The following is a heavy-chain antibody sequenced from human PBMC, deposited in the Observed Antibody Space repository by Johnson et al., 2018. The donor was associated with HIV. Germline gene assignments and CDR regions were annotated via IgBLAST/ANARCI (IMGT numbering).Heavy chain of an antibody. CDR3: ARSDYVWGSYTRKGAFDI. J-gene: IGHJ3*02. Sequence: VQLVESGGGVAQPGRSLRLSCAASGFTFDDYAMHWVRQAPGKGLEWVSGLSWNSGSIGYADSVKGRFTISRDNAKNSLYLQMNSLRAEDTALYYCARSDYVWGSYTRKGAFDIWGQGTMVTVSS. CDR2: LSWNSGSI. D-gene: IGHD3-16*01. V-gene: IGHV3-9*01. CDR1: GFTFDDYA.